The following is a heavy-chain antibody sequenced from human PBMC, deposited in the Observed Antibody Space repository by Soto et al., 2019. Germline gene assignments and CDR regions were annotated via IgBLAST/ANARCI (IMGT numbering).Heavy chain of an antibody. CDR3: ARVRAPMVRGVIIFYYYYYMDV. CDR2: INHSGST. CDR1: GGSFSGYY. J-gene: IGHJ6*03. Sequence: QVQLQQWGAGLLKPSETLSLTCAVYGGSFSGYYWSWIRQPPGKGLEWIGEINHSGSTNYNPSLKSRVTISVDPSKNQFSLKLSSVTAADTAVYYCARVRAPMVRGVIIFYYYYYMDVWGKGTTVTVSS. D-gene: IGHD3-10*01. V-gene: IGHV4-34*01.